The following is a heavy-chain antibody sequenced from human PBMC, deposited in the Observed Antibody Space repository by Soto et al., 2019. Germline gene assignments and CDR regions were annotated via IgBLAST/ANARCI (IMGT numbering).Heavy chain of an antibody. D-gene: IGHD3-22*01. V-gene: IGHV3-48*03. J-gene: IGHJ3*02. CDR1: GFTFSSYE. CDR3: AGGDYYDSSGYYIDALDI. CDR2: IGTSGKTI. Sequence: GGSLRLSCAVSGFTFSSYEMNCVRQAPGKGLEWVSYIGTSGKTIYYADSVSGRFTISIDNAKNSLYLQMNSLRAEDTAVYYCAGGDYYDSSGYYIDALDIWGQGTMLTVSS.